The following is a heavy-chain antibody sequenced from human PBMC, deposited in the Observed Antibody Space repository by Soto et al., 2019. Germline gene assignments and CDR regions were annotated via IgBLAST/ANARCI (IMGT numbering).Heavy chain of an antibody. CDR3: AKGGTRNSFWT. D-gene: IGHD1-1*01. CDR2: IYYSGIT. J-gene: IGHJ1*01. CDR1: GGSVSSVSYY. Sequence: SETLCLTCTVSGGSVSSVSYYWSWVRQPPGKGLEWIGNIYYSGITNYNPSLKSRVTMSVDTSRNQISLKLSSVTAADSALSYCAKGGTRNSFWTRGQGSLVRVSS. V-gene: IGHV4-61*01.